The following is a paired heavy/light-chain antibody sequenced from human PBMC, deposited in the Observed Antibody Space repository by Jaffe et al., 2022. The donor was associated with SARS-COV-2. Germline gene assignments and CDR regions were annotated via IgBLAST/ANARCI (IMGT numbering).Heavy chain of an antibody. CDR1: GGTFSSYA. Sequence: QVQLVQSGAEVKKPGSSVKVSCKASGGTFSSYAISWVRQAPGQGLEWMGGIIPIFGTANYAQKFQGRVTITADESTSTAYMELSSLRSEDTAVYYCARGGYDSSGYYYRLHYFDYWGQGTLVTVSS. CDR2: IIPIFGTA. J-gene: IGHJ4*02. V-gene: IGHV1-69*01. D-gene: IGHD3-22*01. CDR3: ARGGYDSSGYYYRLHYFDY.
Light chain of an antibody. CDR1: QDISNY. V-gene: IGKV1-33*01. CDR2: DAS. Sequence: DIQMTQSPSSLSASVGDRVTITCQASQDISNYLNWYQQKPGKAPKLLIYDASNLETGVPSRFSGSGSGTDFTFTISSLQPEDIATYYCQQYDNLPNTFGQGTKLEIK. CDR3: QQYDNLPNT. J-gene: IGKJ2*01.